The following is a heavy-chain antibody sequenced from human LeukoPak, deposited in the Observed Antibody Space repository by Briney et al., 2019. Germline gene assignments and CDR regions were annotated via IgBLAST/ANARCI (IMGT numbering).Heavy chain of an antibody. V-gene: IGHV4-30-2*01. J-gene: IGHJ4*02. CDR3: ARGVRDGYNSFDY. D-gene: IGHD5-24*01. CDR2: IYHSGST. CDR1: GGSISSGGYS. Sequence: SETLSLTCAVSGGSISSGGYSWSWIRQPPGKGLEWIGYIYHSGSTYYNPSLKSRVTISVDRSKNQFSLKMSSVTAADTAVYYCARGVRDGYNSFDYWGQGTLVTVSS.